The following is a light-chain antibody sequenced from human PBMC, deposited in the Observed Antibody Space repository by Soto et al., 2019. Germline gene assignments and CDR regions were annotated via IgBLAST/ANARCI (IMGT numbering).Light chain of an antibody. CDR3: ATWDQSLNGVV. CDR1: SFNIGRNP. Sequence: QSVLTQPPSASGTPGQRVTISCSGSSFNIGRNPVNWYQQFPGTAPKLLIYTNDQRPSGVPDRFSGSKSGTSASLALSGLQSDDEADYYCATWDQSLNGVVFGGGTKLTVL. CDR2: TND. J-gene: IGLJ3*02. V-gene: IGLV1-44*01.